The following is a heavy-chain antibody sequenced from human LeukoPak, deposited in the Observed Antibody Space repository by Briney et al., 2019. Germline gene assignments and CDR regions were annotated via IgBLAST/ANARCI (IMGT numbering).Heavy chain of an antibody. CDR2: IYYTGST. Sequence: PSETLSLTCTVSGGSISNYYWNWIRQPPGKGLEWIGYIYYTGSTNYNPSLKSRVTMSVDTSKNQFSLNLKSVTPEDTAVYYCAREAGYANWFDPWGQGTLVTVSS. V-gene: IGHV4-59*01. J-gene: IGHJ5*02. D-gene: IGHD5-12*01. CDR1: GGSISNYY. CDR3: AREAGYANWFDP.